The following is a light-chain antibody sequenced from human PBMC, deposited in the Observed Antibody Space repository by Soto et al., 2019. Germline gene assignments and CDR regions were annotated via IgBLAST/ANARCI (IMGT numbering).Light chain of an antibody. J-gene: IGLJ1*01. Sequence: QSVLDQPASVSGSPGQSITISCTGTSSDVGGYNYVSWYQQHPGKAPKFMIYDVSNRPSGVSTRFPGSKSGNTASLTISGLQAEDEADYYCNSYTTSNTRQIVFGTGTKVTVL. V-gene: IGLV2-14*01. CDR3: NSYTTSNTRQIV. CDR2: DVS. CDR1: SSDVGGYNY.